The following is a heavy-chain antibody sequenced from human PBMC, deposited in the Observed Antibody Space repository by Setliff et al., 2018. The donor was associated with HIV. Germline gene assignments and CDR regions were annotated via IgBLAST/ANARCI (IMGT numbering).Heavy chain of an antibody. CDR3: AKDGSGWSQH. J-gene: IGHJ1*01. CDR1: GFNFRDSW. V-gene: IGHV3-7*01. Sequence: PGGSRLSCSTSGFNFRDSWMSWLRLAPGKGREWVANISPDESERYSVDSVRGRFTVSRDNAKSSLYLQMSGLKIEDMAVYYCAKDGSGWSQHWGQGTRVTVSS. CDR2: ISPDESER. D-gene: IGHD6-19*01.